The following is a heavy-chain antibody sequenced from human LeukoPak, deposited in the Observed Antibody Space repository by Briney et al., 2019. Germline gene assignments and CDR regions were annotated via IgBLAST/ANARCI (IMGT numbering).Heavy chain of an antibody. CDR2: IYTSGGT. J-gene: IGHJ4*02. CDR3: ARDTPGYYDSSGYYYYFDS. CDR1: GGSISSYY. Sequence: PSETLSLTCTVSGGSISSYYWSWIRQPAGKGLEWIGRIYTSGGTNYNPSLKSRVTMSVDTSKNRFSLRLSSVTAADTAVYYCARDTPGYYDSSGYYYYFDSWGQGTLVTVSS. V-gene: IGHV4-4*07. D-gene: IGHD3-22*01.